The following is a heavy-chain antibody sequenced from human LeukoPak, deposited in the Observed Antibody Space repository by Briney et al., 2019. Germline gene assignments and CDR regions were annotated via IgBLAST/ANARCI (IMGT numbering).Heavy chain of an antibody. D-gene: IGHD3-3*01. CDR1: QYSFSDYA. Sequence: ASVTVSCKASQYSFSDYAIHWVRQAPGQRLEWMGWISAHNGNTNYAQKLQGRVTMTTDTSTSTAYMELRSLRSDDTAVYYCARDPRITFLGGRGAARFAPWGQGTLVTVS. J-gene: IGHJ5*02. CDR2: ISAHNGNT. V-gene: IGHV1-18*01. CDR3: ARDPRITFLGGRGAARFAP.